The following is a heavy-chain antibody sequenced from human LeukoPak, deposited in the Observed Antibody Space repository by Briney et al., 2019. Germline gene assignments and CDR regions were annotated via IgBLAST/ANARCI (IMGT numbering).Heavy chain of an antibody. V-gene: IGHV1-8*01. Sequence: ASVKVSCKASGYTFTSYDINWAGQATGQGLEWMGWMNPNSGNTGYAQKFQGRVTMTRNTSISTPYMELSSLRSEDTAVYYCARGRYDILTGPRRGSWFDPWGQGTLVTVSS. CDR1: GYTFTSYD. CDR3: ARGRYDILTGPRRGSWFDP. CDR2: MNPNSGNT. D-gene: IGHD3-9*01. J-gene: IGHJ5*02.